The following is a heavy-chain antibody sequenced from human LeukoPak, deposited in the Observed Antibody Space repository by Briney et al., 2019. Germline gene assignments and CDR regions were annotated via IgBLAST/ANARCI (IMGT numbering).Heavy chain of an antibody. CDR1: GYTFTTYG. J-gene: IGHJ5*02. CDR3: ARDTGSNFFDP. Sequence: ASVKVSCKASGYTFTTYGIIWVRQAPGQGLEWMGWISTYNAKTKYAQNLQGRVAMTTNTSTSTVYMELRSLTSDDTAVYYCARDTGSNFFDPWGQGTLVTVAS. V-gene: IGHV1-18*01. D-gene: IGHD1-26*01. CDR2: ISTYNAKT.